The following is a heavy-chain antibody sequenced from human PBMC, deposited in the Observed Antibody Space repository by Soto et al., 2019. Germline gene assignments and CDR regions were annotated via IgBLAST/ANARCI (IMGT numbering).Heavy chain of an antibody. CDR2: INPSGGST. CDR1: GYTFTSYG. CDR3: ARDLSIVVVAAHYYYYYGMDV. J-gene: IGHJ6*02. V-gene: IGHV1-46*01. Sequence: ASVKVSCKASGYTFTSYGISWVRQAPGQGLEWMGIINPSGGSTSYAQKFQGRVTMTRDTSTSTVYMELSSLRSEDTAVYYCARDLSIVVVAAHYYYYYGMDVWGQGTTVTVSS. D-gene: IGHD2-15*01.